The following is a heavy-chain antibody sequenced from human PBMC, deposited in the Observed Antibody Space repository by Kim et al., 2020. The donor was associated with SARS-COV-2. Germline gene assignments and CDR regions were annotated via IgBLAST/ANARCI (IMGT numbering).Heavy chain of an antibody. CDR2: ISSSSSYI. CDR1: GFTFSSYS. CDR3: ARDRLLWFGESYAFDI. D-gene: IGHD3-10*01. V-gene: IGHV3-21*01. J-gene: IGHJ3*02. Sequence: GGSLRLSCAASGFTFSSYSMNWVRQAPGKGLEWVSSISSSSSYIYYADSVKGRFTISRDNAKNSLYLQMNSLRAEDTAVYYCARDRLLWFGESYAFDIWGQGTMVTVSS.